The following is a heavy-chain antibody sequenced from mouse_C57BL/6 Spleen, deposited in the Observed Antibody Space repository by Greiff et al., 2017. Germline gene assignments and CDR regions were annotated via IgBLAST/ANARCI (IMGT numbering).Heavy chain of an antibody. J-gene: IGHJ3*01. CDR2: ILPGSGST. CDR3: ARSFTTVVATPAWFAY. Sequence: QVQLQQSGAELMKPGASVKLSCKATGYTFTSYWIEWVKQRPGHGLEWIGEILPGSGSTNYNEKFKGKATFTADTSSNTAYMQLSSLTTEDSAIYYCARSFTTVVATPAWFAYWGQGTLVTVSA. CDR1: GYTFTSYW. D-gene: IGHD1-1*01. V-gene: IGHV1-9*01.